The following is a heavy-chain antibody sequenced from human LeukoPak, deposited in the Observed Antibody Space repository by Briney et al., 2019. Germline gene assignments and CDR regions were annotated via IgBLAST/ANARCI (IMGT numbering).Heavy chain of an antibody. CDR3: AREFEYSSSSSVDY. CDR2: INPNSGGT. J-gene: IGHJ4*02. Sequence: GASVKVSCKASGYTFTGYYMHWVRQAPGQGLEWMGWINPNSGGTNYAQKFQGRVTMTRDTSISTAYMELSRLRSDDTAVYYCAREFEYSSSSSVDYWGQGTLATVSS. CDR1: GYTFTGYY. D-gene: IGHD6-6*01. V-gene: IGHV1-2*02.